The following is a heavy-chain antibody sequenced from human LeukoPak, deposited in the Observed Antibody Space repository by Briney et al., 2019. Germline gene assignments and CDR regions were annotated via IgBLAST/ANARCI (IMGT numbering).Heavy chain of an antibody. V-gene: IGHV4-4*07. CDR3: ARESSRYCSGGSCYRVGAFDI. Sequence: SETLSLTCTVSGGSISSYYWSWIRQPAGKGLEWIGRIYISGSTNYNPSLKSRVTMSVDTSKNQFSLKLSSVTAADTAVYYCARESSRYCSGGSCYRVGAFDIWGQGTMVTVSS. J-gene: IGHJ3*02. CDR2: IYISGST. CDR1: GGSISSYY. D-gene: IGHD2-15*01.